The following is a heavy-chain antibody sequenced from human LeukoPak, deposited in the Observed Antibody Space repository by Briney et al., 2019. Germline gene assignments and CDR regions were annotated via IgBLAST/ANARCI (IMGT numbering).Heavy chain of an antibody. CDR2: TYYRSKWYN. CDR1: GDSVSSNSAA. J-gene: IGHJ4*02. Sequence: SQTLSLTCAISGDSVSSNSAAWNWIRQSPSSGLEWLGRTYYRSKWYNDYAVSVKSRVTINPDTSKNQFSLQLNSVTPEDTAVYFCARAGYSSGWYPFDYWGQGTLVTVSS. V-gene: IGHV6-1*01. CDR3: ARAGYSSGWYPFDY. D-gene: IGHD6-19*01.